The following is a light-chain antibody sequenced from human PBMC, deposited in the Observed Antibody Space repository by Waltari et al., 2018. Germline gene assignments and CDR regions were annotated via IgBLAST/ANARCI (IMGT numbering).Light chain of an antibody. CDR2: WAS. CDR1: QSLLYRANNKNY. Sequence: DIVMTQSPDSLAVSLGERATIKCKSGQSLLYRANNKNYLAWYQQKPGQPPKRLIYWASTRDSGVPDRFSGSGSGTDFTLTISSLQAADVAVYYCHQYYTTPPSFGGGTKVEIK. J-gene: IGKJ4*01. CDR3: HQYYTTPPS. V-gene: IGKV4-1*01.